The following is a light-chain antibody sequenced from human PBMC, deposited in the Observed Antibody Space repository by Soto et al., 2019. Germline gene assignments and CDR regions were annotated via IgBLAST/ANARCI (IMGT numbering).Light chain of an antibody. J-gene: IGLJ1*01. CDR3: QSYDSILSGSV. Sequence: QAVVTQPPSVSGAPGQRVTISCSGSSSNFGAGYAVQWYQQLPGTAPKLLIYGNNNRPSGVPDRFSGSKSGTSASLAITGLQAEDEADYYCQSYDSILSGSVFGTGTKLTVL. CDR2: GNN. CDR1: SSNFGAGYA. V-gene: IGLV1-40*01.